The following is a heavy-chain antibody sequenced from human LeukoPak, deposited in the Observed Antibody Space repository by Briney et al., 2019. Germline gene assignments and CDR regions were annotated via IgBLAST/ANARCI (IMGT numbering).Heavy chain of an antibody. J-gene: IGHJ5*01. CDR1: GFTFSNFG. CDR2: IFGNGVTT. CDR3: AKGLGEFASAPDS. D-gene: IGHD6-6*01. Sequence: GSLRLSCAASGFTFSNFGMSWVRQAPGKGLEWVSAIFGNGVTTYYADSVKGRFIISRDNSQNRMFLQVNSLRVDDTAVYYCAKGLGEFASAPDSWGQGTLVTVSS. V-gene: IGHV3-23*01.